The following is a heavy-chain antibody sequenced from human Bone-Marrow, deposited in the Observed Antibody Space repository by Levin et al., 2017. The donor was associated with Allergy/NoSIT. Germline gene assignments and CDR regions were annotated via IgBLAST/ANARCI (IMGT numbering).Heavy chain of an antibody. Sequence: GGSLRLSCATSGFTFGDYAMHWVRQAPGRGLEWVAGINWNSGRIAYADSVKGRFTISRDNAQNSLFLQMNSLRVEDTALYYCAKVHDLYLFYPLDVWGQGTTVTVSS. V-gene: IGHV3-9*01. CDR2: INWNSGRI. CDR1: GFTFGDYA. CDR3: AKVHDLYLFYPLDV. J-gene: IGHJ6*02. D-gene: IGHD3-16*01.